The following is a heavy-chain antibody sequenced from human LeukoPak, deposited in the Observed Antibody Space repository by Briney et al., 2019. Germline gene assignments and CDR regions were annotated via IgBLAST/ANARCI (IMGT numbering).Heavy chain of an antibody. CDR2: ISGSGGST. CDR1: GFTFSSYA. D-gene: IGHD3-10*01. CDR3: AKGRLWFGENYFDY. V-gene: IGHV3-23*01. Sequence: GGSLRLSCAASGFTFSSYAMSWVRQAPGKGLERVSAISGSGGSTYYADSVKGRFTISRDNSKNTLYLQMNGLRAEDTAVYYCAKGRLWFGENYFDYWGQGTLVTVSS. J-gene: IGHJ4*02.